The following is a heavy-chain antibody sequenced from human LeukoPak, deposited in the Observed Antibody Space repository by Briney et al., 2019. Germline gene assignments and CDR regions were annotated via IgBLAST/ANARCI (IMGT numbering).Heavy chain of an antibody. CDR1: GGSISSSSYY. CDR2: IYYSGST. J-gene: IGHJ4*02. Sequence: SETLSLTCTVSGGSISSSSYYWGWIRQPPGKGLEWIGSIYYSGSTYYNPSLKSRVTISVDTSKNQFSLKLSSVTAADTAVYYCARSGVIGSSGYPYDYWGQGTLVTVSS. D-gene: IGHD3-22*01. V-gene: IGHV4-39*07. CDR3: ARSGVIGSSGYPYDY.